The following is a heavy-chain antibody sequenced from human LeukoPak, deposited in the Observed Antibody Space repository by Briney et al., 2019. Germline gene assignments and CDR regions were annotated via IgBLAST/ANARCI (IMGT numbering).Heavy chain of an antibody. CDR1: GFTFSNYG. J-gene: IGHJ4*02. CDR3: ANRRVGVVPDFDY. D-gene: IGHD3-3*01. V-gene: IGHV3-30*02. Sequence: GGSLRLSCAASGFTFSNYGMHWVRQAPGKGLEWVAFTRYDGSNKYYANSVKGRFTISRDNLKNTLYLQMNSLRAEDTAVYYCANRRVGVVPDFDYWGQGTLVTVSS. CDR2: TRYDGSNK.